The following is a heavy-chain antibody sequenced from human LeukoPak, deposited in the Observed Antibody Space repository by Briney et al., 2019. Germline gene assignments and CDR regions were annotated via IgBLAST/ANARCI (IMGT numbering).Heavy chain of an antibody. CDR3: ARGLRITMIVVVITTSYYFDY. CDR2: IYYSGST. D-gene: IGHD3-22*01. Sequence: SETLPLTCTVSGGSISSSSYYWGWIRQPPGKGLEWIGSIYYSGSTYYNPSLKSRVTISVDTSKNQFSLKLSSVTAADTAVYYCARGLRITMIVVVITTSYYFDYWGQGTLVTVSS. V-gene: IGHV4-39*01. CDR1: GGSISSSSYY. J-gene: IGHJ4*02.